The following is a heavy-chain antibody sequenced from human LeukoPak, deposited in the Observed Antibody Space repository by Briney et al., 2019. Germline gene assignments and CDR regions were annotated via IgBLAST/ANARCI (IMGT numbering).Heavy chain of an antibody. J-gene: IGHJ5*02. Sequence: PGGSLRLSCAASGFTFSNAWMSWVRQAPGKGLEWVGRIKSKTDSGTTDYAAPVKGRFTISRDDSKNTLYLQMNSLKTEDTAVYYCTTSANYDSSGYYPTNWFDPWGQGTLVTVSS. CDR2: IKSKTDSGTT. CDR3: TTSANYDSSGYYPTNWFDP. V-gene: IGHV3-15*01. D-gene: IGHD3-22*01. CDR1: GFTFSNAW.